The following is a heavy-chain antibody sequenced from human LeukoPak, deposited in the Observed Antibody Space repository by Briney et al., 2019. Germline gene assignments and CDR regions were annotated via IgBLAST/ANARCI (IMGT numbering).Heavy chain of an antibody. CDR2: INPNSGGT. D-gene: IGHD6-19*01. CDR1: GYTLTGYC. Sequence: GASVKVSCKASGYTLTGYCMHWGLHDPGEGVEGMVWINPNSGGTNYAQKCQGRVTMTRDTSISTAYMELSRLRSDDTAVYYCAREDLAAPDAFDIWGQGTMVTVSS. J-gene: IGHJ3*02. V-gene: IGHV1-2*02. CDR3: AREDLAAPDAFDI.